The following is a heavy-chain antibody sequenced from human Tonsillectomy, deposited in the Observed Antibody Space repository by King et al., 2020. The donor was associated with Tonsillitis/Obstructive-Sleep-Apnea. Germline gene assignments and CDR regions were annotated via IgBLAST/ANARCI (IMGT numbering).Heavy chain of an antibody. D-gene: IGHD6-19*01. CDR2: ISGSGTRT. J-gene: IGHJ4*02. CDR1: GFSFSTYA. CDR3: AKLRVAMADPIFDY. Sequence: EVQLVESGGGLVQPGGSLRLSCAASGFSFSTYAMSWVRQAPGKGLEWVSSISGSGTRTYYADSVKGRFTISRDESKNTLSLEMSSLRAEDTAVYYCAKLRVAMADPIFDYWGQGTLVTVSS. V-gene: IGHV3-23*04.